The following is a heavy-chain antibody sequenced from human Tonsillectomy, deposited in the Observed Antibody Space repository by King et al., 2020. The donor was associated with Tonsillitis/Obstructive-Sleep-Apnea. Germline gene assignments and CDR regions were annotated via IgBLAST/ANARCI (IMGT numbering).Heavy chain of an antibody. V-gene: IGHV7-4-1*02. Sequence: QLVQSGSELKTPGASVKVSCMASGYTFTTYAITWVRQAPGQGLEWMGWINTNTGNPAYAQGFRGRFVFSLDTSVTTAYLQINSLQSEDTAVYYCARDLAVARLDYWGQGTLVTVSS. D-gene: IGHD6-19*01. CDR1: GYTFTTYA. CDR2: INTNTGNP. J-gene: IGHJ4*02. CDR3: ARDLAVARLDY.